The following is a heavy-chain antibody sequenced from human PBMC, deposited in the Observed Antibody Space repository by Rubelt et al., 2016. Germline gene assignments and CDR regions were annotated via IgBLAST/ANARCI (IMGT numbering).Heavy chain of an antibody. J-gene: IGHJ4*02. CDR2: ISGSGGST. V-gene: IGHV3-23*01. Sequence: EVQLLESGGGLVQPGGSLRLSCAASGFTFDDYGMSWVRQAPGKGLEWVSAISGSGGSTYYADSVKGRFTISRDNSKNTLDLQMNSLRAEDTAVYYCAKEYCSSTSCYNYFDYWGQGTLVTVSS. CDR3: AKEYCSSTSCYNYFDY. CDR1: GFTFDDYG. D-gene: IGHD2-2*01.